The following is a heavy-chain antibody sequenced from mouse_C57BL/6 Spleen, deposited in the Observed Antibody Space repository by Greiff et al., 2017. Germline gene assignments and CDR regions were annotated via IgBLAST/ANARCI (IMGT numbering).Heavy chain of an antibody. V-gene: IGHV6-6*01. J-gene: IGHJ3*01. Sequence: GGSMKLSCAASGFTFSDVWMDWVRQSPRKGLVGVAETRNKANNHATYYAESVKGRFTISRDDSKSSVYLQMNSLSAEDTGIYYCTRGTTVVAPGFAYWGQGTLVTVSA. CDR3: TRGTTVVAPGFAY. CDR1: GFTFSDVW. CDR2: TRNKANNHAT. D-gene: IGHD1-1*01.